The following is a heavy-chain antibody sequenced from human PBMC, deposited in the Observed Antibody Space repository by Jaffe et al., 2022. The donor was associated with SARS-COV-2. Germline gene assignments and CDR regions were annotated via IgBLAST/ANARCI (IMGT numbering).Heavy chain of an antibody. J-gene: IGHJ4*02. CDR3: ASSYDFWSGYYLDY. V-gene: IGHV4-61*02. CDR2: IYTSGST. Sequence: QVQLQESGPGLVKPSQTLSLTCTVSGGSISSGSYYWSWIRQPAGKGLEWIGRIYTSGSTNYNPSLKSRVTISVDTSKNQFSLKLSSVTAADTAVYYCASSYDFWSGYYLDYWGQGTLVTVSS. D-gene: IGHD3-3*01. CDR1: GGSISSGSYY.